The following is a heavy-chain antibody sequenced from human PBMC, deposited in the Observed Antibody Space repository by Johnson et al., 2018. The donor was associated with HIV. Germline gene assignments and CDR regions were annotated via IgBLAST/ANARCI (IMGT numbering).Heavy chain of an antibody. J-gene: IGHJ3*02. CDR1: GFTFSSYA. V-gene: IGHV3-64*01. Sequence: VQLVESGGGLVQPGGSLRLSCAASGFTFSSYAMHWVRQAPGKGLEYVSAISSNGGSTYYANSVKGRFTISRDNSKNTLYLQMNSLRAEDTAVYYCAKDIASGYTNGGTLDIWGQGTMVTVSS. D-gene: IGHD6-19*01. CDR3: AKDIASGYTNGGTLDI. CDR2: ISSNGGST.